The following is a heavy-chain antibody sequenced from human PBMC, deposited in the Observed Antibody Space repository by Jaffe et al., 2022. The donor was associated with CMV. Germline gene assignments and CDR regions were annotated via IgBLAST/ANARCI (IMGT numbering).Heavy chain of an antibody. CDR1: GFTVSSNY. J-gene: IGHJ4*02. D-gene: IGHD2-15*01. V-gene: IGHV3-66*01. Sequence: EVQLVESGGGLVQPGGSLRLSCAASGFTVSSNYMSWVRQAPGKGLEWVSVIYSGGSTYYADSVKGRFTISRDNSKNTLYLQMNSLRAEDTAVYYCARDGAYCSGGSCYFDYWGQGTLVTVSS. CDR2: IYSGGST. CDR3: ARDGAYCSGGSCYFDY.